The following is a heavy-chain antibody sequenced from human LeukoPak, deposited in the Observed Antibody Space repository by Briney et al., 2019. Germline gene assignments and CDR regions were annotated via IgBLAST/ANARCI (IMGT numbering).Heavy chain of an antibody. V-gene: IGHV3-30*04. CDR1: GFRLSDYA. J-gene: IGHJ4*02. CDR3: AREMRGYYPHY. CDR2: VAHDGSFT. D-gene: IGHD3-3*01. Sequence: GGSLRLSCAASGFRLSDYAMNWVRQAPGKGLEWVAIVAHDGSFTSYADSVKGRFSITRDDSTLYLEMSSLRVEDTALYYCAREMRGYYPHYWGQGTLLTVSS.